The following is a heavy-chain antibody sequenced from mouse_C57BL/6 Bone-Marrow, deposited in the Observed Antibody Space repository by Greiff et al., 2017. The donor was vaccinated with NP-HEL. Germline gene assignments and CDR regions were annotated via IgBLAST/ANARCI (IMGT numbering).Heavy chain of an antibody. CDR2: ISNGGGST. Sequence: DVMLVESGGGLVQPGGSLKLSCAASGFTFSDYYMYWVRQTPEKRLEWVAYISNGGGSTYYPDTVKGRFTISRDNAKNTLYLQMSRLKSEDTAMYYCARTSQLRGDYWGQGTSVTVSS. V-gene: IGHV5-12*01. D-gene: IGHD2-12*01. CDR1: GFTFSDYY. CDR3: ARTSQLRGDY. J-gene: IGHJ4*01.